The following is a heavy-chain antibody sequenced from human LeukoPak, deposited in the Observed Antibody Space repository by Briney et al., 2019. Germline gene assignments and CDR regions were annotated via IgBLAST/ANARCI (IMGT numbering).Heavy chain of an antibody. J-gene: IGHJ4*02. D-gene: IGHD6-19*01. CDR1: GFTFSSYA. CDR3: ARGADRGIVVAAD. Sequence: QTGGSLRLSCAASGFTFSSYAMHWVHQAPGKRLEWVAVISYDGSNKYYADSVKGRFTISRDNSKNTLYLQMNSLRAEDTAVYYCARGADRGIVVAADWGQGALVTVSS. V-gene: IGHV3-30-3*01. CDR2: ISYDGSNK.